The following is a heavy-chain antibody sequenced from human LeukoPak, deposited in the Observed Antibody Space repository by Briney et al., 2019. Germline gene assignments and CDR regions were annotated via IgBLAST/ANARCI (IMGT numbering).Heavy chain of an antibody. V-gene: IGHV1-46*01. CDR3: ARGGRGLWDYGSGIRRRFDY. J-gene: IGHJ4*02. CDR1: GYTFTSYY. Sequence: ASVTGSCTASGYTFTSYYMHWVRQAPGQGLEWMGIINPSGGSTSYAQKFQGRVTMTRDTSTSTVYMELSSLRSEDMAVYYCARGGRGLWDYGSGIRRRFDYWGQGTLVTVSS. CDR2: INPSGGST. D-gene: IGHD3-10*01.